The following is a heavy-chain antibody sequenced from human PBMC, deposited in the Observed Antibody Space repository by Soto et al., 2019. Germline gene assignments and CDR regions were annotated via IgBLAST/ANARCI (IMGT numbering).Heavy chain of an antibody. V-gene: IGHV4-31*03. CDR2: IYYAGSS. D-gene: IGHD6-6*01. J-gene: IGHJ6*02. CDR3: ARSIAARPLVDYGMDV. Sequence: SETLSLTCTVSRGSLSSGGYYWSWTRQHPGKGLEWIGHIYYAGSSYYNPSLKSRLIMSVDTSKNQFSLKLSSVTAADTAVHYCARSIAARPLVDYGMDVWGQGTTVTVSS. CDR1: RGSLSSGGYY.